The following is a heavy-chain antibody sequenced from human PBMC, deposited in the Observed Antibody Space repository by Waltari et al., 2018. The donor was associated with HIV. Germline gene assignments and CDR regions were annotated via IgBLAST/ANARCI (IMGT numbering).Heavy chain of an antibody. D-gene: IGHD3-22*01. CDR3: AKAYDSSGFQYYFDY. CDR1: GFTFDDYA. J-gene: IGHJ4*02. Sequence: EVQLVESGGDLVQPGRSLRLSCAASGFTFDDYAMHWVRQAPGKGLEWVSGINWNSDNIGYADSVKGRFTISRDHAKNSLYLQINSLRPEDTALYYCAKAYDSSGFQYYFDYWGQGTLVTVSS. V-gene: IGHV3-9*01. CDR2: INWNSDNI.